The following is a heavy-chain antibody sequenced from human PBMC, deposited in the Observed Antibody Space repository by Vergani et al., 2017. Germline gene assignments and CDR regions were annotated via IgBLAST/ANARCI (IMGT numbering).Heavy chain of an antibody. V-gene: IGHV1-8*01. CDR2: MNPNSGNT. CDR3: AGTYHEFWSGYYTRGISGAQYYYYGMDV. D-gene: IGHD3-3*01. CDR1: GYTFTSYD. Sequence: QVQLVQSGAEVKKPGASVKVSCKASGYTFTSYDINWVRQATGQGLEWMGWMNPNSGNTGYAQKFQGRVTMTRNTSISTAYMELSSLRSEDTAVYYCAGTYHEFWSGYYTRGISGAQYYYYGMDVWGQGTTVTVSS. J-gene: IGHJ6*02.